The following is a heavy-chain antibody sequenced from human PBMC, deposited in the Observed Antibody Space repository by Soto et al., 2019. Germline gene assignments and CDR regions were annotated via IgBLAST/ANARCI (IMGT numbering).Heavy chain of an antibody. CDR3: AFQPPGGIIFQFDY. CDR2: IIPIFGTA. Sequence: QVQLVQSGAEVKKPGSSVKVSCKASGGTFSSYAISWVRQAPGQGLEWMGGIIPIFGTANYAQKFQARVTITADESTSTAYREQSSLRSEDTAVYYCAFQPPGGIIFQFDYWGQGTLVTVSS. V-gene: IGHV1-69*01. CDR1: GGTFSSYA. D-gene: IGHD3-10*01. J-gene: IGHJ4*02.